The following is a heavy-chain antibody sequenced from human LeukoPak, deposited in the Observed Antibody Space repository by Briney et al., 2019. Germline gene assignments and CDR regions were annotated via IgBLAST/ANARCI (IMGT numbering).Heavy chain of an antibody. CDR3: AKSHDVLRYFDWLSLYYFDY. Sequence: QAGGSLRLSCAASGFTFSSYAMSWVRQAPGKGLEWVSAISGSGGSTYYADSVKGRFTISRDNSKNTLYLQMNSLRAEDTAVYYCAKSHDVLRYFDWLSLYYFDYWGQGTLVTVSS. CDR2: ISGSGGST. V-gene: IGHV3-23*01. CDR1: GFTFSSYA. D-gene: IGHD3-9*01. J-gene: IGHJ4*02.